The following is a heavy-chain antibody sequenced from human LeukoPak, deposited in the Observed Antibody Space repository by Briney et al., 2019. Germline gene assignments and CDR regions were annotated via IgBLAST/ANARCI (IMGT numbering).Heavy chain of an antibody. CDR1: GFTFSSYS. CDR3: ARQSGYSIYYYYYMDV. Sequence: GGSLRLSCAASGFTFSSYSMNWVRQAPGKGLERVSSISSSSSYIYYADSVKGRFTISRDNAKNSLYLQMNSLRAEDTAVYYCARQSGYSIYYYYYMDVWGKGTTVTVSS. D-gene: IGHD5-18*01. CDR2: ISSSSSYI. J-gene: IGHJ6*03. V-gene: IGHV3-21*01.